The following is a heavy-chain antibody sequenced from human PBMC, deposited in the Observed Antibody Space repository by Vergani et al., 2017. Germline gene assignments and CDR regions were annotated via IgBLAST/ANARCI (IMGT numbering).Heavy chain of an antibody. CDR1: GFTFSGSA. Sequence: EVQLVESGGGLVQPGGSLKLSCAASGFTFSGSAMHWVRQASGKGLEWVGRIRSNANSYATAYAASVKGRFTISRDDSKNTAYLQMNSLKTEDTAVYYCAKGPGLGGYYYFDYWGQGTLVTVSS. CDR3: AKGPGLGGYYYFDY. J-gene: IGHJ4*02. V-gene: IGHV3-73*01. CDR2: IRSNANSYAT. D-gene: IGHD3-10*01.